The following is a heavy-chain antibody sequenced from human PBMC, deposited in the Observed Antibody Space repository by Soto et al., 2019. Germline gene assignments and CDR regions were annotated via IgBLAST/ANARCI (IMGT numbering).Heavy chain of an antibody. V-gene: IGHV1-69*02. Sequence: QVQLVQSGAEVKKPGSSVKVSCKASGGTFSSYTISWVRQAPGQGLEWMGRIIPILGIANYAQKFQGRVTITAEKSTSTAYMELSSLRSEDTAVYYCATGYYDSSGYIYFDYWGQGTLVTVSS. D-gene: IGHD3-22*01. CDR3: ATGYYDSSGYIYFDY. CDR2: IIPILGIA. J-gene: IGHJ4*02. CDR1: GGTFSSYT.